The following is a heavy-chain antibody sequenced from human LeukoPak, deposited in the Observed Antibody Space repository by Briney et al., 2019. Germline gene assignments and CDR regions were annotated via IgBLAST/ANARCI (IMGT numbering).Heavy chain of an antibody. J-gene: IGHJ3*02. D-gene: IGHD6-6*01. V-gene: IGHV5-51*01. CDR3: ARPGEQLVGPDAFDI. CDR2: IYPGDSDT. Sequence: GESLKISFKGSGYSFTSYWIGWVRQMPGKGLEWMGIIYPGDSDTRYSPSFQGQVTISADKSISTAYLQWSSLKASDTAMYYCARPGEQLVGPDAFDIWGQGTMVTVSS. CDR1: GYSFTSYW.